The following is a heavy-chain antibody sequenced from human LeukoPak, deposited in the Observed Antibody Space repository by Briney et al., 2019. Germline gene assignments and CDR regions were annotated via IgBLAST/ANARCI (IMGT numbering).Heavy chain of an antibody. CDR2: IIPIFGTA. D-gene: IGHD4-11*01. V-gene: IGHV1-69*05. J-gene: IGHJ4*02. CDR1: GGTFSSYA. CDR3: ARDLTHDYLRRGHFDY. Sequence: SVKVSCKASGGTFSSYAISWVRQAPGQGLEWMGRIIPIFGTANYAQKFQGRVTITTDESMSTAYMELSSLRSEDTAVYYCARDLTHDYLRRGHFDYWGQGTLVTVSS.